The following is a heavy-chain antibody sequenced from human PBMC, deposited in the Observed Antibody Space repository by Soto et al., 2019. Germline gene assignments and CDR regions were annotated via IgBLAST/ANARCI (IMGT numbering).Heavy chain of an antibody. CDR1: GFTFSTYW. D-gene: IGHD2-15*01. V-gene: IGHV3-74*01. J-gene: IGHJ6*02. Sequence: GGSLRVSCAASGFTFSTYWMHWVRQAPGKGLVWVSRIKNDGSGATYADSVKGRFTISRDNAKNTLPLQMRSLRAEDTAVYYCARAEYLLLNRLDVSGQGTTVTVSS. CDR2: IKNDGSGA. CDR3: ARAEYLLLNRLDV.